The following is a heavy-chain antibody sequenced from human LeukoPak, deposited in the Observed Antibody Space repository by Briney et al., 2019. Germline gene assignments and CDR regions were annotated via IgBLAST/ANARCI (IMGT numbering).Heavy chain of an antibody. CDR3: ARDGRNCTNSYCYTYFDP. V-gene: IGHV4-39*07. CDR2: VSYSGVT. J-gene: IGHJ5*02. D-gene: IGHD3-16*02. CDR1: GGSINNSPYF. Sequence: PSETLSLTCSVSGGSINNSPYFWGWIRQSPGKGLEWIATVSYSGVTNYNPSLKSRVTISIDTSKNQFSLQLNSVTASDTAVYYCARDGRNCTNSYCYTYFDPWGPGILVTVSS.